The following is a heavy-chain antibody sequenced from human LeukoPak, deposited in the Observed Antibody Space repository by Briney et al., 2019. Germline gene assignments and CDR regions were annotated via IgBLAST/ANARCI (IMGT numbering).Heavy chain of an antibody. CDR1: GFTFSSYT. Sequence: QPGGSLRLSCAASGFTFSSYTMNWVRQAPGKGLEWVSSISSSSSAIYYAASVKGRFTISRDNATSSLYLQMNSLRDEDTAVYFCAKGGIRDSDYWGQGTLVTVSS. CDR3: AKGGIRDSDY. D-gene: IGHD3-9*01. CDR2: ISSSSSAI. J-gene: IGHJ4*02. V-gene: IGHV3-48*02.